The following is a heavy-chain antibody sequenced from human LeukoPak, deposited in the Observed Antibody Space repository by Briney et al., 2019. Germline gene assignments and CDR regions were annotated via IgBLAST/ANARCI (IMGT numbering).Heavy chain of an antibody. V-gene: IGHV4-61*02. CDR2: IYTSGST. CDR3: ARLNGYGDYVLH. J-gene: IGHJ4*02. Sequence: SETLSLTCTVSGGSISSGSYYWSWIRQPAGKGLEWIGRIYTSGSTNYNPSLKSRVTISVDTSKNQFSLKLSSVTAADTAVYYCARLNGYGDYVLHWGQGTLVTVSS. D-gene: IGHD4-17*01. CDR1: GGSISSGSYY.